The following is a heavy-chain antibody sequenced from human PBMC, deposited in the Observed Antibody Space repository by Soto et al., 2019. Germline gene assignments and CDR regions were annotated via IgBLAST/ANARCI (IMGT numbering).Heavy chain of an antibody. CDR3: AYGSGSYGMDV. CDR1: GGSISSGDYY. V-gene: IGHV4-30-4*01. Sequence: SETLSLTCTVSGGSISSGDYYWSWIRQPPGKGLEWIGYIYYSGSTYYNPSLKSRVTISVDTSKNQFSLKLSSVTAADTAVYYCAYGSGSYGMDVWGQGTTVTVSS. J-gene: IGHJ6*02. D-gene: IGHD3-10*01. CDR2: IYYSGST.